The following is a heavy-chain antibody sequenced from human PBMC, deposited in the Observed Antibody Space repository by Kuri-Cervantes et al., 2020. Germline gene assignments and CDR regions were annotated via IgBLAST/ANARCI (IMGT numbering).Heavy chain of an antibody. J-gene: IGHJ4*02. V-gene: IGHV3-7*01. Sequence: GESLKISCVGSGFTLSEYAMSWVRQAPGKGLEWVANIKQDGSEKYYVDSVKGRFTISRDNAKNSLHLQMNSLRAEDTAVYYCARTSRSDYWGQGTLVTVSS. CDR2: IKQDGSEK. CDR3: ARTSRSDY. CDR1: GFTLSEYA. D-gene: IGHD2-2*01.